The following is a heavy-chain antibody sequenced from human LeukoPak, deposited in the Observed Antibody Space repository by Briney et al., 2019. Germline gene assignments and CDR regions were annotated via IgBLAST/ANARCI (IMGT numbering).Heavy chain of an antibody. CDR2: INWNGRIT. CDR1: GFTFDDYA. D-gene: IGHD5-18*01. Sequence: GESLRLSCAASGFTFDDYAMNWVRHVPGRGLEWVSGINWNGRITEYADSVKDRFTISRQNTKNSLYLYMNNLGGEDTALYFCARGSVQLWLRDTYYYMDVWGKGTTVTVSS. CDR3: ARGSVQLWLRDTYYYMDV. V-gene: IGHV3-20*04. J-gene: IGHJ6*03.